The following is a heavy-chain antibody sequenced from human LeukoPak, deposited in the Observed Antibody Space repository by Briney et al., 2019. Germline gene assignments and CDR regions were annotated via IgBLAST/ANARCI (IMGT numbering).Heavy chain of an antibody. D-gene: IGHD6-19*01. CDR3: AKAVAQYSGGWYDY. V-gene: IGHV3-30*18. Sequence: GGSLRLSCAASGFTFSSYGMHWVRQAPGKGLEWVAVISYDGSNKYYADSVKGRFTISRDNSKNTLYLQMNSLRAEDTAVYYCAKAVAQYSGGWYDYWGQGTLVTVSS. CDR2: ISYDGSNK. CDR1: GFTFSSYG. J-gene: IGHJ4*02.